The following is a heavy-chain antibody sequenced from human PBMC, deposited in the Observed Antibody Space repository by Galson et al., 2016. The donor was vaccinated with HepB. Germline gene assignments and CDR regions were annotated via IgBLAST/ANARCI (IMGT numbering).Heavy chain of an antibody. J-gene: IGHJ4*02. V-gene: IGHV4-61*01. CDR3: ARASGYSTSSKIDY. Sequence: SETLSLTCTVSGASVSSGRYYWSWIRQPPGKGLEWIGYLYYSGSTTYNPSLKSRVNTSVDMSKNQFSLKLNSVTAADTAVYYCARASGYSTSSKIDYWGQGTLVTVSS. CDR1: GASVSSGRYY. CDR2: LYYSGST. D-gene: IGHD2-2*01.